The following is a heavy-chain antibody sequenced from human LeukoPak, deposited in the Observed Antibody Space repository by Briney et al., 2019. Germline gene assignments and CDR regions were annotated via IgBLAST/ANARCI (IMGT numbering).Heavy chain of an antibody. V-gene: IGHV1-18*01. CDR3: ARPSPGFCSSARCYSGGTGFDF. CDR1: DYSFRSFG. J-gene: IGHJ4*02. D-gene: IGHD2-2*01. Sequence: ASVKVSCKAIDYSFRSFGISWVRQAPGQGLEWMGWIKNSNGHTQYAQKFQGRITMTTDTSTNTAYMELNSLRSDDTAMYYCARPSPGFCSSARCYSGGTGFDFWGQGTLVTVSS. CDR2: IKNSNGHT.